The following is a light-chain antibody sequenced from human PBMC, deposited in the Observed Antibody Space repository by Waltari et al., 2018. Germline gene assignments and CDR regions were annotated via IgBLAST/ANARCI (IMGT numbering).Light chain of an antibody. CDR3: QQHTDWPLT. J-gene: IGKJ4*01. V-gene: IGKV3-11*01. CDR2: GAS. Sequence: EIVLTQSPATLSLSPGERATLSCRASLIGGSNLAWYQQKPGLTPRPVIYGASNRATGIPDRFSASGSGTDFTLTISSLEPDDFAVYYCQQHTDWPLTFGGGTKVEI. CDR1: LIGGSN.